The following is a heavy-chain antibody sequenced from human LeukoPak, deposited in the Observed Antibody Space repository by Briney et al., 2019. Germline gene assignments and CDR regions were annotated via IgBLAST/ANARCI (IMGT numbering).Heavy chain of an antibody. J-gene: IGHJ6*03. D-gene: IGHD4-23*01. CDR3: ARVADYGGNGGYYYYYYYMDV. V-gene: IGHV4-39*01. CDR1: GGSISSSSYY. Sequence: PSETLSLTCTVSGGSISSSSYYWGWIRQPPGKGLEWIGSIYYSGITYYNPSLKSRVTISVDTSKNQFSLKLSSVTAADTAVYYCARVADYGGNGGYYYYYYYMDVWGKGTTVTVSS. CDR2: IYYSGIT.